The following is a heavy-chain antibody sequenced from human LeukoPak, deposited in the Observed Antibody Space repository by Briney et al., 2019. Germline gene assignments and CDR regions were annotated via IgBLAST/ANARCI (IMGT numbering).Heavy chain of an antibody. D-gene: IGHD1-26*01. J-gene: IGHJ4*02. CDR3: ARGRVGAMYYFDY. CDR2: IKQDGSEK. Sequence: PGGSLRLSCAASGFTFSSYWMSWVRQAPGKGLEWVANIKQDGSEKYYVDSVKGRFTISRDNAKNSLYLQMNSLRAEDTAVYYCARGRVGAMYYFDYWGQGTLVTVSS. V-gene: IGHV3-7*01. CDR1: GFTFSSYW.